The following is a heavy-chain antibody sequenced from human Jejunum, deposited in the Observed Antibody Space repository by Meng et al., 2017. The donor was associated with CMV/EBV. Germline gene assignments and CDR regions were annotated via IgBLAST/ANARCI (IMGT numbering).Heavy chain of an antibody. Sequence: QVQLQESGPGLVKPSGTLALTCAVSGGSISSSNWWSWVRQPPGKGLEWIGEIYHSGSTNYNPSLKSRVTISVDKSKNQFSLKLSSVTAADTAVYYCASFPPPGKQWLVTDYWGQGTLVTVSS. V-gene: IGHV4-4*02. D-gene: IGHD6-19*01. CDR1: GGSISSSNW. CDR2: IYHSGST. CDR3: ASFPPPGKQWLVTDY. J-gene: IGHJ4*02.